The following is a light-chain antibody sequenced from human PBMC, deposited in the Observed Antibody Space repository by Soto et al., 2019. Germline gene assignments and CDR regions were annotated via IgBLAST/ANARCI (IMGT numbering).Light chain of an antibody. CDR3: CSYARASPYV. J-gene: IGLJ1*01. V-gene: IGLV2-11*01. CDR2: DVR. Sequence: QSPLTQPPSVSGAPGQSGTISCTGTTSDVGDYDYVSWYLQHPGTAPKHRMSDVRRRHSSVPDRFSGSKSGNTASLTISGLQVDDEGDYSFCSYARASPYVVGTGTTLTVL. CDR1: TSDVGDYDY.